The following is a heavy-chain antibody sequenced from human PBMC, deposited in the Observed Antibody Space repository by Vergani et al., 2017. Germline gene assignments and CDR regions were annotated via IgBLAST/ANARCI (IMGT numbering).Heavy chain of an antibody. CDR2: ISWNSNSI. J-gene: IGHJ5*02. D-gene: IGHD6-6*01. CDR3: AKDLGTSSGGGWFDP. CDR1: GCTSAGYA. Sequence: EVQLEESGGGLVLPGRSLRLSCVASGCTSAGYAMHWVRQAPGKGLEWVSEISWNSNSIGYADSVKGRFTISRDNAKNSLYLQMNSLRAEDTALYYCAKDLGTSSGGGWFDPWGQGTLVTVSS. V-gene: IGHV3-9*02.